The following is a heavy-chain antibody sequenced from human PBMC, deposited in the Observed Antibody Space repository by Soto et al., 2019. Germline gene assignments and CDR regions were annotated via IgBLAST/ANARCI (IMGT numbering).Heavy chain of an antibody. V-gene: IGHV3-74*01. CDR3: ARGDSSTPAFPGGDYFDY. D-gene: IGHD2-2*01. CDR2: INSDGSST. CDR1: GFTFSSYW. J-gene: IGHJ4*02. Sequence: GGSLRLSCAASGFTFSSYWMHWVRQAPGKGLVWVSRINSDGSSTSYADSVKGRFTISRDNAKNTLYLQMNSLRAEDTAVYYCARGDSSTPAFPGGDYFDYWGQGTLVTVSS.